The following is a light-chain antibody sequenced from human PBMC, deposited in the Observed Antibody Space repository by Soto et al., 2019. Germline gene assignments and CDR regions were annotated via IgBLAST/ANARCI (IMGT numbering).Light chain of an antibody. Sequence: QSVLTQPPSASGTPGQRVTISCSGSSSNIGSNNVYWYQQLPGTAPKLLIYNNNQRPSGVPDRFSGSKSGTSASLAISGLHSEDEAADYYSAWDDSLHGHVVFGGGTKLTVL. J-gene: IGLJ2*01. V-gene: IGLV1-44*01. CDR2: NNN. CDR3: SAWDDSLHGHVV. CDR1: SSNIGSNN.